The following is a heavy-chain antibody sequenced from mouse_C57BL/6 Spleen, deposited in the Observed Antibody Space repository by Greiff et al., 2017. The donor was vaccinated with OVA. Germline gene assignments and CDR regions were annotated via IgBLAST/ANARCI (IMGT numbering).Heavy chain of an antibody. D-gene: IGHD2-3*01. CDR1: GFTFSNYW. CDR3: TGAYYDGYYGYAMDY. CDR2: IRLKSDNYAT. Sequence: EVQLQESGGGLVQPGGSMKLSCVASGFTFSNYWMNWVRQSPEKGLEWVAQIRLKSDNYATHYAESVKGRFTISRDDSKSSVYLQMNNLRAEDTGIYYCTGAYYDGYYGYAMDYWGQGTSVTVSS. V-gene: IGHV6-3*01. J-gene: IGHJ4*01.